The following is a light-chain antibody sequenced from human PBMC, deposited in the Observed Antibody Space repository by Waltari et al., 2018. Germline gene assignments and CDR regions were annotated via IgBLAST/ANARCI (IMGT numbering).Light chain of an antibody. J-gene: IGKJ3*01. V-gene: IGKV3-11*01. CDR1: QSISSH. Sequence: EIVFAPSPTNLFWSPGGRTTLSCRASQSISSHLAWYQQKPDQAPRLLIYDASNRATGIPARFTGSGSGTDFTLTISSLESEDFAVYYCQQRSDWPVTFGPGTKVDIK. CDR3: QQRSDWPVT. CDR2: DAS.